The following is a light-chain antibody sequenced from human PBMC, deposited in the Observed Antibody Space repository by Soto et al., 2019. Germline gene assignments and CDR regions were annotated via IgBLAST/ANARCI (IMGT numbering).Light chain of an antibody. CDR2: KAS. CDR1: QTIDSW. Sequence: DIQMTQSPSTLSASVGDRVTITCLASQTIDSWLAWYQQRTGKPPNLLIYKASTLASGVPSRFSGSGSGTEFTLTINSLQPDDFATYYCQQYHIYSGTFGQGTKVDIK. J-gene: IGKJ1*01. CDR3: QQYHIYSGT. V-gene: IGKV1-5*03.